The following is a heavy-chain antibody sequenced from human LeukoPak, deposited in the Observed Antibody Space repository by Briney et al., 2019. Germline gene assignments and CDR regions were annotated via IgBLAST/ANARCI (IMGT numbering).Heavy chain of an antibody. Sequence: SETLSLTCAVYGGSFSGYYWSWIRQPPGKGLEWIGEINHSGSTNYNPSHKSRVTISVDTSKNQFSLKLSSVTAADTAVYYCARGVSSSPFDYWGQGTLVTVSS. V-gene: IGHV4-34*01. CDR3: ARGVSSSPFDY. D-gene: IGHD6-13*01. CDR1: GGSFSGYY. J-gene: IGHJ4*02. CDR2: INHSGST.